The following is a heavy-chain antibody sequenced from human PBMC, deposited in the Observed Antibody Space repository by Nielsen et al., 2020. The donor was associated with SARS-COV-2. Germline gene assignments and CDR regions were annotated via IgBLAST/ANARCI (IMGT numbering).Heavy chain of an antibody. CDR1: GFTFDDYG. J-gene: IGHJ4*02. Sequence: GESLKISCAASGFTFDDYGMSWVRQAPGKGLEWVSGINWNGGSTGYADSVKGRFTISRDNSKNTLYLQMNSLRAEDTAVYYCARGQYSGYDSYYFDYWGQGTLVTVSS. CDR3: ARGQYSGYDSYYFDY. V-gene: IGHV3-20*04. CDR2: INWNGGST. D-gene: IGHD5-12*01.